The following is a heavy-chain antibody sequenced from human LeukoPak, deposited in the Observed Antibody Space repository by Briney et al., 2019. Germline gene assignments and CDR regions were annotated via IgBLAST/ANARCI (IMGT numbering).Heavy chain of an antibody. CDR1: GFTFRNYG. Sequence: GGSLRLSCAASGFTFRNYGMHWVRQAPAKGLEWVAFIRYDGSNKYYTDSVKGRFIISRDNSKNTLYLQMNSLRAEDTAVYYCAKAPGSGSYPETFDYWGQGTLVTVSS. CDR3: AKAPGSGSYPETFDY. J-gene: IGHJ4*02. D-gene: IGHD3-10*01. V-gene: IGHV3-30*02. CDR2: IRYDGSNK.